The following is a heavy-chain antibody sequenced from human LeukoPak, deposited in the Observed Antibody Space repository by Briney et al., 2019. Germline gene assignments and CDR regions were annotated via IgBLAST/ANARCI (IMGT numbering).Heavy chain of an antibody. CDR3: ARGCSSTSCYHFRWFDP. D-gene: IGHD2-2*01. CDR1: GYTFTSYG. Sequence: DSVKVSCKASGYTFTSYGISWVRQAPGQGLEWMGWISAYNGNTNYAQKLQGRVTMTTDTSTSTAYMELRSLRSEHTAVYYCARGCSSTSCYHFRWFDPWGQGTLVTVSS. V-gene: IGHV1-18*01. CDR2: ISAYNGNT. J-gene: IGHJ5*02.